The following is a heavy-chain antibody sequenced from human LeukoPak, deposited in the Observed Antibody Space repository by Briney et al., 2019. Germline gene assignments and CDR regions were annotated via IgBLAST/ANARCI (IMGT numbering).Heavy chain of an antibody. J-gene: IGHJ5*02. CDR2: IKQDGSEK. CDR1: RFTFSNYW. Sequence: GGSLRLSCAASRFTFSNYWMSWVRQAPGKWLEWVANIKQDGSEKYYVDSVKGRFTISRDKAKNSLYLQMNTLRAEDTAVYYCARRRAVIPNTWFDLWGQGTLVTVSS. CDR3: ARRRAVIPNTWFDL. V-gene: IGHV3-7*05. D-gene: IGHD3-22*01.